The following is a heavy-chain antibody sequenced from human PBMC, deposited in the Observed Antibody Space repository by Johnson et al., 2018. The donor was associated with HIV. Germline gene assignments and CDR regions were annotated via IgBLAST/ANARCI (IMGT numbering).Heavy chain of an antibody. J-gene: IGHJ3*02. D-gene: IGHD6-13*01. CDR3: ARSGGYPNAFDI. Sequence: QVQLVESGGGVVRPGGSLRLSCAASGFTFSNYAMHWVRQAPGKGLEWVAVISYDGSNKYYADSVKGRFTISRDNSKNSLFLQMNRLRVEDTAVYYCARSGGYPNAFDIWGQGAMVTVSS. V-gene: IGHV3-30*14. CDR2: ISYDGSNK. CDR1: GFTFSNYA.